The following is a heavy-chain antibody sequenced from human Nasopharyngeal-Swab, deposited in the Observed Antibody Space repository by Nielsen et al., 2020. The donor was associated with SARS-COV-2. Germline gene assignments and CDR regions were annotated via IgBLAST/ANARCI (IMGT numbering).Heavy chain of an antibody. CDR2: ISYDGSNK. J-gene: IGHJ3*02. CDR3: AKDRTILGYCSSTSCYAFDI. D-gene: IGHD2-2*01. CDR1: GFTFSSYG. Sequence: GESLKISCAASGFTFSSYGMYWVRQAPGKGLEWVAVISYDGSNKYYADSVKGRFTISRDNSKNTLYLQINSLRAEDTAVYYCAKDRTILGYCSSTSCYAFDIWGQGTMVTVSS. V-gene: IGHV3-30*18.